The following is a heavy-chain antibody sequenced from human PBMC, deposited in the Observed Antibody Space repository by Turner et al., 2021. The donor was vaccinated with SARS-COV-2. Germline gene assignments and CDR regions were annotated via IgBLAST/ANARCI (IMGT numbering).Heavy chain of an antibody. Sequence: QVQLQESGPGLVKPSQTLSLTCTVSCYPISGYYWSWIRQPAGKGLEWIGRMYNSGGTNYNPSLKSRVTMSLDSSKMPFYLYLNYVTAADTAMYYCARSGSGRYFDWLLLIDYWGQGTLVTVSS. CDR1: CYPISGYY. CDR2: MYNSGGT. V-gene: IGHV4-4*07. CDR3: ARSGSGRYFDWLLLIDY. J-gene: IGHJ4*02. D-gene: IGHD3-9*01.